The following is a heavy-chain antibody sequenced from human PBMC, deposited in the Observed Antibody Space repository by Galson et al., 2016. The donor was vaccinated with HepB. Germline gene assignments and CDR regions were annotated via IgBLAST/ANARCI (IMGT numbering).Heavy chain of an antibody. V-gene: IGHV1-46*01. CDR1: GYTFTNYY. CDR2: INPTGSST. J-gene: IGHJ4*02. CDR3: ARSPQWLEHFDY. D-gene: IGHD6-19*01. Sequence: SVKVSCKASGYTFTNYYMHWVRQAPGQGLQWMGIINPTGSSTSYAQKFQGGVTLTRDTSTSTEYMELSSLRSEDTAVYYCARSPQWLEHFDYWGQGTLVTVSS.